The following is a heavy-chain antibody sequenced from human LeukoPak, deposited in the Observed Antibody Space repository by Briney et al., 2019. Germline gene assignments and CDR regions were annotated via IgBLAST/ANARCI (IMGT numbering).Heavy chain of an antibody. CDR3: ASDIAVAGTGNDY. CDR2: IIPIFGTA. D-gene: IGHD6-19*01. V-gene: IGHV1-69*05. Sequence: SVKVSCKASGGTFSSYAISWVRQAPGQGLEWMGGIIPIFGTANYAQKFQGRVTITTDESTSTAYMELSSLRSEDTAVYYCASDIAVAGTGNDYWGQGTLVTVSS. CDR1: GGTFSSYA. J-gene: IGHJ4*02.